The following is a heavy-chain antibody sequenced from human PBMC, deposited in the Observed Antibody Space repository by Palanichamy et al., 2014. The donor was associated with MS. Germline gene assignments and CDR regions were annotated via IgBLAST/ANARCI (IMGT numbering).Heavy chain of an antibody. CDR3: ARVREGGRLYYDILTGYSRSPSRYHYYTMDV. CDR1: GFTFSSHS. J-gene: IGHJ6*02. CDR2: IHSDGITR. V-gene: IGHV3-74*01. Sequence: EVQLVESGGGLVQPGGSLRLSCAASGFTFSSHSMHWVRQAPGKGLVWVSQIHSDGITRRYADSVKGRFTISRDNAKNTLDLQMNSLRDEDTAVYYCARVREGGRLYYDILTGYSRSPSRYHYYTMDVWGQGTTVTVSS. D-gene: IGHD3-9*01.